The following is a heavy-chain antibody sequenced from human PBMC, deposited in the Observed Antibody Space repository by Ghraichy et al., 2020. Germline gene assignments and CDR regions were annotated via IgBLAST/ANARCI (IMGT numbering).Heavy chain of an antibody. CDR1: GDSITSRTYF. J-gene: IGHJ3*01. D-gene: IGHD2-15*01. CDR3: ARLPVGCSGGGCYLNAFDV. Sequence: SETLSLTCTVSGDSITSRTYFWGWIRQSPGKGLAWIGSSYSTYYNPSLRSRVTISVDTSKNQLSLKLDSVTAADTAVYFCARLPVGCSGGGCYLNAFDVWAKGQGSSYLQ. V-gene: IGHV4-39*07. CDR2: SYST.